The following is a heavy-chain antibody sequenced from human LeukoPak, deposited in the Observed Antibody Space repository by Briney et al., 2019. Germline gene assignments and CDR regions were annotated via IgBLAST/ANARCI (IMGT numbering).Heavy chain of an antibody. D-gene: IGHD3-3*01. V-gene: IGHV1-2*02. CDR2: INPNSGGT. J-gene: IGHJ5*02. CDR3: AGLRLRFPNIIGWLDP. Sequence: ASVKVSCKASGYTFTGYYMHWARQAPGQALEWMGGINPNSGGTNYAQKFQGRVTMTRDTSISTAYMELSRLRSDDTAVYYCAGLRLRFPNIIGWLDPWGQGTLVTVSS. CDR1: GYTFTGYY.